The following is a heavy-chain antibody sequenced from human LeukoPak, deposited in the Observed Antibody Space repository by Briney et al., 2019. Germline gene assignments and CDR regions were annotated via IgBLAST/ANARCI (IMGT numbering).Heavy chain of an antibody. V-gene: IGHV3-7*04. CDR3: ARALGNSTGDY. Sequence: GGSLRLSCAASGFTFNIFWMSWVRQAPGKGLEWVANIKHDGSEEYYGDSVRGRFTISRDNAKNSLIMQMDSLRGEDTAVYYCARALGNSTGDYWGQGTLVTVSS. CDR1: GFTFNIFW. CDR2: IKHDGSEE. J-gene: IGHJ4*02. D-gene: IGHD7-27*01.